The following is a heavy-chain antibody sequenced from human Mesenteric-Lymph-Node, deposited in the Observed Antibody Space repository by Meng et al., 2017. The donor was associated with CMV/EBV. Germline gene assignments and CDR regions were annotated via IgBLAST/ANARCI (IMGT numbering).Heavy chain of an antibody. J-gene: IGHJ4*02. CDR2: INPNSGGT. Sequence: ASVKVSCKASGYTFTGYYMHWVRQAPGQGLEWMGWINPNSGGTNYAQKFQGRVTMTRDTSISTAYMELSRLRSDDTAAYYCARWNSGYAPFDYWGQGTLVTVSS. V-gene: IGHV1-2*02. D-gene: IGHD5-12*01. CDR3: ARWNSGYAPFDY. CDR1: GYTFTGYY.